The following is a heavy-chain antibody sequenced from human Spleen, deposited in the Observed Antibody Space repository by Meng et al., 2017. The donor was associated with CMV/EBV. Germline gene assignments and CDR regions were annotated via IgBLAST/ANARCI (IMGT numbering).Heavy chain of an antibody. V-gene: IGHV3-7*01. CDR2: IKQDGSEK. CDR3: GRDMDV. J-gene: IGHJ6*02. Sequence: GGSLRLSCAASGFTFSSYLMSWVRQAPGKGLEWVANIKQDGSEKYYVDSVKGRFTISRDNAKNSLYLQMNSLRVEDTAVYYCGRDMDVWGQGTTVTVSS. CDR1: GFTFSSYL.